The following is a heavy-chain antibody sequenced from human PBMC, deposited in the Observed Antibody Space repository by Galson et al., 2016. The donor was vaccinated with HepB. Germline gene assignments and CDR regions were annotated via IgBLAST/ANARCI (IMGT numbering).Heavy chain of an antibody. V-gene: IGHV1-8*01. CDR2: MNPKTGNT. J-gene: IGHJ6*04. Sequence: SVKVSCKASGYNFTNFDINWVRQATGQGLEWMGWMNPKTGNTGDAQMCQGRVTLTSNTSISSGYLELSSPRSEDTAVYYCARGGRRGLGWGDDRGMDGWGKGTTVSVSS. D-gene: IGHD6-19*01. CDR1: GYNFTNFD. CDR3: ARGGRRGLGWGDDRGMDG.